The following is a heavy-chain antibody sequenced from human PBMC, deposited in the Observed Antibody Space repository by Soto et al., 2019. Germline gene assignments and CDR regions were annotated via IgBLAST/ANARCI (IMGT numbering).Heavy chain of an antibody. J-gene: IGHJ5*02. V-gene: IGHV4-34*01. CDR2: INHSGST. CDR3: ARGGYCSSTSCYLSVDP. CDR1: GGSFSGYY. D-gene: IGHD2-2*01. Sequence: ASETLSLTCAVYGGSFSGYYWSWIRQPPGKGLEWIGEINHSGSTNYNPSLKSRVTISVDTSKNQFSLKLSSVTAADTAVYYCARGGYCSSTSCYLSVDPWGQGTLVTVSS.